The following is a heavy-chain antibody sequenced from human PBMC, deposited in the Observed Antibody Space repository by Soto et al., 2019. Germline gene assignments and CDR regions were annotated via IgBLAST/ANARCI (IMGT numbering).Heavy chain of an antibody. V-gene: IGHV4-31*03. J-gene: IGHJ4*02. D-gene: IGHD3-22*01. CDR3: ARTYYYDGGAYFYDY. CDR2: IYYSGST. CDR1: VGSVSSGSYY. Sequence: SETPYLTCTVSVGSVSSGSYYWSWIRQPPGKGLEWVGYIYYSGSTYYNPSLKSRVTISVDTSKNQFSLKLSSVTAADTAVYYCARTYYYDGGAYFYDYWGQGTLVTVSS.